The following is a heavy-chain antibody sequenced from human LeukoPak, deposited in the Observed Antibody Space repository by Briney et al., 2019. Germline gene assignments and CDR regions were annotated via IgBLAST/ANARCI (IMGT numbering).Heavy chain of an antibody. CDR1: GFTFSNAW. CDR3: AKYRDYVWGSYRHHRTYYFDY. CDR2: ISGSGGST. D-gene: IGHD3-16*02. Sequence: GGSLRLSCAASGFTFSNAWMSWVRQAPGKGLEWVSAISGSGGSTYYADSVKGRFTISRDNSKNTLYLQMNSLRAEDTAVYYCAKYRDYVWGSYRHHRTYYFDYWGQGTLVTVSS. V-gene: IGHV3-23*01. J-gene: IGHJ4*02.